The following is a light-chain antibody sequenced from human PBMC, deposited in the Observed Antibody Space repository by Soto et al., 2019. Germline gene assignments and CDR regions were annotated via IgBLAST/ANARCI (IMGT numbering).Light chain of an antibody. V-gene: IGLV1-40*01. J-gene: IGLJ3*02. CDR2: SNF. Sequence: QSVLTQPPSVSGAPGQGVTISCTGSSSNIGKDYDVHWYQQFPGAAPRLLIYSNFNRPSGVPYRFSGSKSGYSASLVITGLQTEDEAGYYSQAYDNSLSGWVFVGGTKLTVL. CDR1: SSNIGKDYD. CDR3: QAYDNSLSGWV.